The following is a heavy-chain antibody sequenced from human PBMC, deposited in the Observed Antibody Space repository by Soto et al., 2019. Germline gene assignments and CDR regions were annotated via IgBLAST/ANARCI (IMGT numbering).Heavy chain of an antibody. V-gene: IGHV3-23*01. CDR3: AKVVTGSSEY. D-gene: IGHD1-20*01. Sequence: EVQLLESGGGLVQPGGSLRLSCAASGFSFSTYAMSWVRQAPGRGLKWVSSITGTGGNTYYADSVKGRFTISRDNSRNTLYLQMDSLRAEDTAIYYCAKVVTGSSEYWGQGTLVTVSS. CDR1: GFSFSTYA. CDR2: ITGTGGNT. J-gene: IGHJ4*02.